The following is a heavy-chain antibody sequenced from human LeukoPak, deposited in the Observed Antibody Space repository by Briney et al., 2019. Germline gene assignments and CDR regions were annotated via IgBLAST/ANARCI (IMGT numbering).Heavy chain of an antibody. J-gene: IGHJ4*02. CDR2: INPSGGST. CDR3: ARDMKRMVTQYYFVY. CDR1: GYTFTSYY. D-gene: IGHD2-21*02. V-gene: IGHV1-46*03. Sequence: ASVKVSCKASGYTFTSYYMHWVRQAPGQGLEWMGIINPSGGSTSYAQKFQGRVTMTRDTSTSTVYMELSSLRSEDTAVYYCARDMKRMVTQYYFVYWGQGTLVTVSS.